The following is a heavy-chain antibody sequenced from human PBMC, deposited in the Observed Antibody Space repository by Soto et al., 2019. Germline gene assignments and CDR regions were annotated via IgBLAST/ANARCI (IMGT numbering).Heavy chain of an antibody. D-gene: IGHD3-22*01. CDR2: IIPILGIA. Sequence: SVKVSCKASGGTFSTYTIIWVRQAPGQGLEWMGRIIPILGIANYAQKFQGRVTITADKSTSTAYMELSSLRSEDTAVYYCASEGSYDSGLWGQGTLVTVSS. CDR3: ASEGSYDSGL. V-gene: IGHV1-69*02. CDR1: GGTFSTYT. J-gene: IGHJ4*02.